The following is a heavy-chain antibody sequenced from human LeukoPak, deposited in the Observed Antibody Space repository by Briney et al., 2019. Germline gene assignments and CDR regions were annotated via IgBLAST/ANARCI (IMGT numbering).Heavy chain of an antibody. Sequence: GGSLRLSCAASGFTFSDYSINWVRXAPXXXXXXVSSINXTSTSIYYADAVKGRFTISRDNAKSSLYLQMNSLRAEDTARYYCVRLRRNSDRSGYYYFYNYWGQGIQVTVSS. V-gene: IGHV3-21*01. CDR2: INXTSTSI. CDR3: VRLRRNSDRSGYYYFYNY. J-gene: IGHJ4*02. D-gene: IGHD3-22*01. CDR1: GFTFSDYS.